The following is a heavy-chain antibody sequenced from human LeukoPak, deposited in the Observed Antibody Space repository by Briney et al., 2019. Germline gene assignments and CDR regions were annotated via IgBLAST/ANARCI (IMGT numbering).Heavy chain of an antibody. CDR2: IIPIFGTA. CDR1: GGTFSSYA. V-gene: IGHV1-69*05. D-gene: IGHD2-2*02. CDR3: ARVCSSTSCYSH. J-gene: IGHJ4*02. Sequence: SVKVSCKASGGTFSSYAISWMRQAPGQGLEWMGEIIPIFGTANYAQKFQGRVTITTDESTSTAYMELSSLRSEDTAVYYCARVCSSTSCYSHWGQGTLVTVSS.